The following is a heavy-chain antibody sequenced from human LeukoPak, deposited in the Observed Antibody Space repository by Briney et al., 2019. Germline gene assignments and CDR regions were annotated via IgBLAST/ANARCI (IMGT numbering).Heavy chain of an antibody. CDR3: ARATLGYCSGGSCYGPYYFDY. D-gene: IGHD2-15*01. V-gene: IGHV1-18*01. CDR2: ICAYNGNT. Sequence: ASVKVSCKASGYTFTSYGISWVRQAPGQGLEWMGWICAYNGNTNYAQKLQGRVTMTTDTSTSTAYMELRSLRSDDTAVYYCARATLGYCSGGSCYGPYYFDYWGQGTLVTVSS. J-gene: IGHJ4*02. CDR1: GYTFTSYG.